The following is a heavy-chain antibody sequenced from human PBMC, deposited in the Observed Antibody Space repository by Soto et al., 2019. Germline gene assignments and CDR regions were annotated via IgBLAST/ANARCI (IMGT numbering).Heavy chain of an antibody. V-gene: IGHV3-73*02. D-gene: IGHD2-2*01. J-gene: IGHJ6*02. CDR2: IRSKANSYAT. CDR1: GFTFSGSA. Sequence: EVQLVESGGGLVQPGGSLKLSCAASGFTFSGSAMHWVRQASGKGLEWVGRIRSKANSYATAYAASVKGRFTISRDDSKNTAYLQMNSLKTEDTAVYYCTSSDCSSTSCYAGYYYYVMDVWGQGTTVTVSS. CDR3: TSSDCSSTSCYAGYYYYVMDV.